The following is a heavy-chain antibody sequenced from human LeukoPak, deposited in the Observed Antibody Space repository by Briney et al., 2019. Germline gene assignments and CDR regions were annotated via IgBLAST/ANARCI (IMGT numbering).Heavy chain of an antibody. Sequence: SQTLSLTCAVSGGSISSGGYSWSWIRQPPGTGLEWLGYIYHSGSTYYNPSLKSRVTISVDRSKNQFSLKLSSVTAADTAVYYCASGYSYGYNFDYWGQGTLVTVSS. CDR3: ASGYSYGYNFDY. D-gene: IGHD5-18*01. CDR2: IYHSGST. J-gene: IGHJ4*02. V-gene: IGHV4-30-2*01. CDR1: GGSISSGGYS.